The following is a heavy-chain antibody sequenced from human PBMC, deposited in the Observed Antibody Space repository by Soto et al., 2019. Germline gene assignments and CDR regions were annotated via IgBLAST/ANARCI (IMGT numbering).Heavy chain of an antibody. Sequence: SETLSLTCTVFGGSVSIGDYLWSWIRQRPGKGREWIGYIHDSGNTYYNPSLKSLVTISLDTSQNQFSLKVTSMTAAGTAAYFCARARGGDSGDYATLFDRWSQGNVVAVSS. V-gene: IGHV4-30-4*01. CDR1: GGSVSIGDYL. D-gene: IGHD4-17*01. CDR2: IHDSGNT. CDR3: ARARGGDSGDYATLFDR. J-gene: IGHJ5*02.